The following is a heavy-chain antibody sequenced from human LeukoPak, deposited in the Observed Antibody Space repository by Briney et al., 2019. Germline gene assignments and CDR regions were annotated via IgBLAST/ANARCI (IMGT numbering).Heavy chain of an antibody. J-gene: IGHJ5*02. Sequence: SETLSLTCAVYGGSFSGYYWSWIRQPPGKGLEWIGEINHSGSTNYNPSLKSRVTISVDTSKNQFSLKLSSVTAADTAVYYCAKITMVRGVIISWFDPWGQGTLVTVSS. V-gene: IGHV4-34*01. CDR2: INHSGST. CDR3: AKITMVRGVIISWFDP. D-gene: IGHD3-10*01. CDR1: GGSFSGYY.